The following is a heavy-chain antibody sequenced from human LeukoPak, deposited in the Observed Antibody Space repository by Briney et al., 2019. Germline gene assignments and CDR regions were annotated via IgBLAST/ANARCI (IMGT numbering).Heavy chain of an antibody. CDR3: ATEDCSSTSCYDY. J-gene: IGHJ4*02. CDR1: GFTFSSYS. Sequence: GGSLRLSXAASGFTFSSYSMNWVSQAPGKGLEWVSSISSSSSYIYYADSVKGRFTISRDNAKNSLYLQMNSLRAEDTAVYYCATEDCSSTSCYDYWGQGTLVTVSS. CDR2: ISSSSSYI. V-gene: IGHV3-21*01. D-gene: IGHD2-2*01.